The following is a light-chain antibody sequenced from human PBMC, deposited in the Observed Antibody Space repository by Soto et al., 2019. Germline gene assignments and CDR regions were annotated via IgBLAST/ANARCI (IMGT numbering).Light chain of an antibody. CDR3: QQYDTYWT. CDR2: DVS. CDR1: QNIERW. V-gene: IGKV1-5*01. J-gene: IGKJ1*01. Sequence: DIQMTQSPSTLSASVGDRVTITCRASQNIERWLAWYQQKPGKAPKLLLYDVSSLESGVPSRFSGSRSGTEFTLTISSLQPDDIATYYCQQYDTYWTFGQGTKVDIK.